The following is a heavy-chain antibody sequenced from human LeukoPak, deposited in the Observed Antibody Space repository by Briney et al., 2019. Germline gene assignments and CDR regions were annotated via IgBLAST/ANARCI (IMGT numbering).Heavy chain of an antibody. V-gene: IGHV3-21*01. J-gene: IGHJ3*02. CDR3: ARESPYSSSWYRAAFDI. Sequence: GGSLRLSCAASGFTFSSYSMNWVRQAPGKGLEWVSSISSSSSYIYYADSVKGRFTISRDNAKNPLYLQMNSLRAEDTAVYYCARESPYSSSWYRAAFDIWGQGTMVTVSS. D-gene: IGHD6-13*01. CDR2: ISSSSSYI. CDR1: GFTFSSYS.